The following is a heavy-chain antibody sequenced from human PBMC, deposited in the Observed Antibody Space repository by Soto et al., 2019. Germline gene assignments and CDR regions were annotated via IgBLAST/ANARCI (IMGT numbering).Heavy chain of an antibody. D-gene: IGHD3-10*01. J-gene: IGHJ4*02. Sequence: SGPTLVNPTQTLTLTCTLSGFSLSTTGMRVSWIRQPPGKALEWLARIDWDDDKFYSTSLKTRLTISKDTSKNQVVLTLTNVDPVDTATYYCARTAGYYRGRHFDYWGQGNLVTVS. V-gene: IGHV2-70*04. CDR1: GFSLSTTGMR. CDR3: ARTAGYYRGRHFDY. CDR2: IDWDDDK.